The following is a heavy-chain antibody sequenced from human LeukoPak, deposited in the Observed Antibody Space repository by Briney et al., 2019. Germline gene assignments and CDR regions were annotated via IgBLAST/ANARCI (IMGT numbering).Heavy chain of an antibody. CDR1: GGSISSYY. Sequence: SETLSLTCTVSGGSISSYYWTWIRQPPGNRLEYIGYTYYTGSTNYNPSLESRVTISVDTSKNQISLKLSSVTAADTAVYYCARVSPGGHLGYWGRGTLVTVSS. D-gene: IGHD2-8*02. V-gene: IGHV4-59*01. J-gene: IGHJ4*02. CDR3: ARVSPGGHLGY. CDR2: TYYTGST.